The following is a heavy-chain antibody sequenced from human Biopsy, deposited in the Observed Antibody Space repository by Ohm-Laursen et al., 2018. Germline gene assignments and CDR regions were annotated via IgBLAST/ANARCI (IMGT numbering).Heavy chain of an antibody. V-gene: IGHV3-11*01. J-gene: IGHJ4*02. D-gene: IGHD6-19*01. CDR3: VRSGWNFEFDS. Sequence: SLRLSCAASRFTFSDYFMSWIRQAPGKGLEWVSYISSSGITAHYADSVKGRFTISRDNAKNSLYLQMNSLRAGDTAIYYCVRSGWNFEFDSWGKGTLVAVSS. CDR1: RFTFSDYF. CDR2: ISSSGITA.